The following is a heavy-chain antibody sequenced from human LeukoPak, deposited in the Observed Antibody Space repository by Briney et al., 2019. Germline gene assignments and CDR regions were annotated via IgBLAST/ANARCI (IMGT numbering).Heavy chain of an antibody. J-gene: IGHJ4*02. Sequence: GGSLRLSCAASGFTFSSYGMTWVRQAPGKGLEWVSYISSSSSTIYYADSVKGRFTISRDNAKNSLYLQLNSLRAEDTAVYYCASSRGVFDYWGQGTLVTVSS. CDR2: ISSSSSTI. CDR3: ASSRGVFDY. CDR1: GFTFSSYG. D-gene: IGHD2-2*01. V-gene: IGHV3-48*01.